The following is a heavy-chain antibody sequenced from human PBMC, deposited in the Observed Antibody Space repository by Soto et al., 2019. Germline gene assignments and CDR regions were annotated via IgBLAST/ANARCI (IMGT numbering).Heavy chain of an antibody. V-gene: IGHV1-18*04. CDR1: GYTFTSYG. CDR3: ARDGNGSGSYYNPFDY. D-gene: IGHD3-10*01. Sequence: ASVKVSCKASGYTFTSYGISWVRQAPGQGLEWMGWISAYNGNTNYAQKLQGRVTMTTDTSTSTAYMELRSLRSDDTAVYYCARDGNGSGSYYNPFDYWGQGTLVTVSS. J-gene: IGHJ4*02. CDR2: ISAYNGNT.